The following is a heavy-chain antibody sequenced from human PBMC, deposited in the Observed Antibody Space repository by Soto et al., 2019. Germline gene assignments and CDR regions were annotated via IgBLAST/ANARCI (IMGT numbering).Heavy chain of an antibody. Sequence: GGSLRLSCSASGFTFSNFAMHWVRQAPGKGLEYVSGITSNGDNTYHADSVQGRFTISRDNSKSTLYLQMTSLRVEDTAVYYCVKGNQLLRYYFEYWGRGALVTVSS. D-gene: IGHD2-2*01. V-gene: IGHV3-64D*06. CDR3: VKGNQLLRYYFEY. CDR1: GFTFSNFA. CDR2: ITSNGDNT. J-gene: IGHJ4*02.